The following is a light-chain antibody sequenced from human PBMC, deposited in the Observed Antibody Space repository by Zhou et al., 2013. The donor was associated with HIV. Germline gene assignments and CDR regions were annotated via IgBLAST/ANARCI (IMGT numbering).Light chain of an antibody. CDR3: QQTYSTLYS. J-gene: IGKJ2*03. V-gene: IGKV1-33*01. CDR1: QDISNF. Sequence: DIQMTQSPSSLSASVGDRVTITCQASQDISNFLNWYQQKPGKAPSLLIYDASSLETGVLSRFGGSGSGTDFTFTISSLQPEDIATYYCQQTYSTLYSFGQGTKLEIK. CDR2: DAS.